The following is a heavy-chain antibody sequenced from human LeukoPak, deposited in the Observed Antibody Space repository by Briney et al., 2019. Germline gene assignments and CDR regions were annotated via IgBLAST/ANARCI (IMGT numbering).Heavy chain of an antibody. CDR1: GGSISSSNYY. CDR3: ARGHDTLTGDKGH. D-gene: IGHD3-9*01. Sequence: PSETLSLTCTVSGGSISSSNYYWGWIRQPPGKGLEWIGSVYYSGSTYYNPSLKSRVTISVDTSKNQFSLKLNSVTAADTAVYYCARGHDTLTGDKGHWGQGTLVTVSS. J-gene: IGHJ4*02. CDR2: VYYSGST. V-gene: IGHV4-39*01.